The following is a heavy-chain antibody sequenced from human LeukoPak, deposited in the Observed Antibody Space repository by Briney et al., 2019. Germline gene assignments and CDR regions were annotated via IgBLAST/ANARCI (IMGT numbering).Heavy chain of an antibody. J-gene: IGHJ4*02. CDR3: ASRNQYYYDSSGIGGFDY. Sequence: SVKVSCKASGGTFSSYTISWVRQAPGQGLGWMGRIIPILSVANYAQKFQGRVTITADKSTSAAYMELSSLRSEDTAVYYCASRNQYYYDSSGIGGFDYWGQGTLVTVSS. D-gene: IGHD3-22*01. V-gene: IGHV1-69*02. CDR1: GGTFSSYT. CDR2: IIPILSVA.